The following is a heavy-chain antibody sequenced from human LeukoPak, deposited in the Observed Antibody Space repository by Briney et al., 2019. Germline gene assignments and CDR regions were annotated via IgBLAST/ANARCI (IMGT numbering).Heavy chain of an antibody. V-gene: IGHV4-34*01. CDR2: INHSGST. CDR1: GGSFSGYY. Sequence: SETLSLTCAVYGGSFSGYYWSWIRQPPGKGLEWIWEINHSGSTNYNPSLKSRVTISVDTSKHQLSLKLSSVTAADTAVYYCAAGVVVAATLLYWGQGTLVTVSS. CDR3: AAGVVVAATLLY. J-gene: IGHJ4*02. D-gene: IGHD2-15*01.